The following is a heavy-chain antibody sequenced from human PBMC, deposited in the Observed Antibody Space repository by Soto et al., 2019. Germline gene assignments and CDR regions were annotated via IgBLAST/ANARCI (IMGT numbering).Heavy chain of an antibody. CDR2: VSGGSGTT. Sequence: EVQLLESGGGLVQPGGSLRLSCAVSGFSFSTYGVTWVRQAPGKGLEWVSGVSGGSGTTHYADSVKGRFTITGDTSKNTVYLQMNSLRVEGTAVYYCAKWNGYGDHWGQGTLVSVSS. V-gene: IGHV3-23*01. CDR1: GFSFSTYG. J-gene: IGHJ4*02. CDR3: AKWNGYGDH. D-gene: IGHD1-1*01.